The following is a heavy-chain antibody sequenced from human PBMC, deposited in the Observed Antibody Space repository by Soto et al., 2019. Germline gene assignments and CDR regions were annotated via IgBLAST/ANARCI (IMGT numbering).Heavy chain of an antibody. J-gene: IGHJ6*03. CDR3: AKAGLYGDYVPYYMDV. CDR2: ISYDGSNK. Sequence: GGSLRLSCAASGFTFSSYGMHWVRQAPGKGLEWVAVISYDGSNKYYADSVKGRFTISRDNSKNTLYLQMNSLRAEDTAVYYCAKAGLYGDYVPYYMDVWGKGTTVTVSS. V-gene: IGHV3-30*18. CDR1: GFTFSSYG. D-gene: IGHD4-17*01.